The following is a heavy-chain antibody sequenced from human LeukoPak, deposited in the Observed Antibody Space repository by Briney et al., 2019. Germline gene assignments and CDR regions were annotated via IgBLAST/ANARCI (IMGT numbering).Heavy chain of an antibody. CDR1: GGSISTYY. CDR3: ARTGSTVTMLYPFDH. Sequence: SETLSLTCTVSGGSISTYYWSWIRQPPGKALEWIGYIYYSGSTNYNPSLKSRVTISVDTSKKQFSLKLSSVTAADTAVYYCARTGSTVTMLYPFDHWGQGTLVTVSS. CDR2: IYYSGST. V-gene: IGHV4-59*01. D-gene: IGHD4-17*01. J-gene: IGHJ4*02.